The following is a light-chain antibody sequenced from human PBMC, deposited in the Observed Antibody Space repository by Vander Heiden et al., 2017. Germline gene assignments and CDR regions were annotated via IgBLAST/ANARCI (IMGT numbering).Light chain of an antibody. V-gene: IGKV3-20*01. CDR1: QSVSSNY. CDR3: QQYGSSPWT. Sequence: EIVLTQSPGSLSLSPGERATLSCRASQSVSSNYLAWYQQRPGQAPRLLIYGASTRATGIPDRFSGSGSGTDFTLSISRVEPEDSAVYSCQQYGSSPWTFGQGNKVEIK. J-gene: IGKJ1*01. CDR2: GAS.